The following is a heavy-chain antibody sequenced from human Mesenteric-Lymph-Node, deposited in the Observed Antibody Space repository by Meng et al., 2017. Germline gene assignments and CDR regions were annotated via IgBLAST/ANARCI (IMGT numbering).Heavy chain of an antibody. Sequence: VHVQESGPGLVKPSETLSLTCTVSGGSISSYYWSWIRQPPGKGLEWIGYIYYSGSTNYNPSLKSRVTISVDTSKNQFSLNLKSMTAADTAVYYCARLDQALDYWGQGTLVTVSS. CDR1: GGSISSYY. D-gene: IGHD3-9*01. J-gene: IGHJ4*02. CDR2: IYYSGST. V-gene: IGHV4-59*01. CDR3: ARLDQALDY.